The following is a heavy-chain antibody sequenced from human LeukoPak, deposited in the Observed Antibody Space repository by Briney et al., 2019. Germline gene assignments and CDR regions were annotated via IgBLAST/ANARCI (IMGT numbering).Heavy chain of an antibody. CDR3: AKDINGGWYHHWYFDL. J-gene: IGHJ2*01. V-gene: IGHV3-9*01. D-gene: IGHD6-19*01. Sequence: PGRSLRLSCAASGFTFDDYAMHWVRQAPGKGLEWVSGISWNSGSIGYADSVKGRFTISRDNARNSLYLQMNSLRAEDTALYYCAKDINGGWYHHWYFDLWGRSTLVTVSS. CDR1: GFTFDDYA. CDR2: ISWNSGSI.